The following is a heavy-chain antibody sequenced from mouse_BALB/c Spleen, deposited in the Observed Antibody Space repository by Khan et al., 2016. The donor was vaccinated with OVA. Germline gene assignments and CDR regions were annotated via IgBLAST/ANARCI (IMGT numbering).Heavy chain of an antibody. CDR1: GYSITSDYV. J-gene: IGHJ3*01. CDR2: ISYSGST. V-gene: IGHV3-2*02. Sequence: EVQLHESGPGLVKPSQSLSLTCTVTGYSITSDYVWYWIRQFPGNKLEWMGYISYSGSTTYNPSLKSRISISRDNSKNQFFLQLNCLTTEDTATYYCARWFTYWGQGTLVTVSA. CDR3: ARWFTY.